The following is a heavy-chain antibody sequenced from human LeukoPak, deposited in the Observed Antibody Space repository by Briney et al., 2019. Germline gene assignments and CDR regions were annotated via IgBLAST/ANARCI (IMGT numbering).Heavy chain of an antibody. J-gene: IGHJ6*03. Sequence: SETLSLTCTVSGGSISSGGYQWSWIRQPAGKGLEWIGRIYTSGSTNYNPSLKSRVTISVDTSTNQFSLNLTSVTAADTAVYYCARIVRMISVNYYMDVWGKGTTVTISS. CDR3: ARIVRMISVNYYMDV. CDR2: IYTSGST. D-gene: IGHD2-21*01. CDR1: GGSISSGGYQ. V-gene: IGHV4-61*02.